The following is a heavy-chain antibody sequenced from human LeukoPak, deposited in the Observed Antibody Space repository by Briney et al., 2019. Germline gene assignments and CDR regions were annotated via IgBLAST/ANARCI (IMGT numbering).Heavy chain of an antibody. CDR3: ARASSYCGSGDRANGY. CDR2: IIPIFGTA. V-gene: IGHV1-69*13. D-gene: IGHD3-10*01. CDR1: GGTFSSYA. Sequence: ASVKVSCKASGGTFSSYAISWVRQAPGQGLEWMGGIIPIFGTANYAQKFQGRVTITADESTSTAYMELSSLRSEDTAVYYCARASSYCGSGDRANGYWGQGTLVTVSS. J-gene: IGHJ4*02.